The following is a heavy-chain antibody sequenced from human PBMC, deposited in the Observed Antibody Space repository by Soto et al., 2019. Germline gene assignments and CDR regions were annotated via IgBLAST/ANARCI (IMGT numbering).Heavy chain of an antibody. CDR1: GGTFSTSA. Sequence: QVQLVQSGAEVRKPGSSVKVSCVASGGTFSTSAMNWVRQAPGQGLEWVGGIIPVFGTPTYAQSLQGRVTITVDVSTTTAYMELTRLRPEDTAVYYGATQITGDLDFWGQGTLVIVSS. CDR2: IIPVFGTP. D-gene: IGHD7-27*01. J-gene: IGHJ4*02. CDR3: ATQITGDLDF. V-gene: IGHV1-69*13.